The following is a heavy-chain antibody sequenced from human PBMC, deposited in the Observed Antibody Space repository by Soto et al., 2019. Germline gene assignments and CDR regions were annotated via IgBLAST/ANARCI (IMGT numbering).Heavy chain of an antibody. CDR2: IYHSGST. D-gene: IGHD4-17*01. CDR3: ARAMTTVTTIDY. Sequence: SETLSLTCAVSGGSISSVGYSWSLIRQPPGKGLEWIGYIYHSGSTYYNPSLKSRVTISVDRSKNQFSLKLSSVTAADTAVYYCARAMTTVTTIDYWGQGTLVTSPQ. J-gene: IGHJ4*02. V-gene: IGHV4-30-2*01. CDR1: GGSISSVGYS.